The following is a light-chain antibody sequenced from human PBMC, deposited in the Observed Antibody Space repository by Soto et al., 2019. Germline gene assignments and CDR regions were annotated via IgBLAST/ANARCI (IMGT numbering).Light chain of an antibody. CDR3: SSHTSSTTLI. Sequence: QSALTQPASMSGSPGQSITISCTGTSSDVGAYDYVSWYQQHPGKVPKLMIYDVNNRPSGVSNRFSGSKSGNTASLTISGLQAEDEADYYCSSHTSSTTLIFGGGTKVTVL. V-gene: IGLV2-14*03. CDR1: SSDVGAYDY. J-gene: IGLJ2*01. CDR2: DVN.